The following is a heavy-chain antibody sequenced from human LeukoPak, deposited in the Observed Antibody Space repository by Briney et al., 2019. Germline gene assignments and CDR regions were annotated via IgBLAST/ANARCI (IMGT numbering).Heavy chain of an antibody. CDR1: GGWISSSSYY. D-gene: IGHD2-21*02. Sequence: SETLSVTCPVSGGWISSSSYYWRWIRQPPGKGLEWIGSIYYSGSTYYNPSLKSRVTISVDTSKNQFSLKLSSVTAADTAVYYCARHDSDWGQGTLVTVSS. J-gene: IGHJ4*02. CDR3: ARHDSD. V-gene: IGHV4-39*01. CDR2: IYYSGST.